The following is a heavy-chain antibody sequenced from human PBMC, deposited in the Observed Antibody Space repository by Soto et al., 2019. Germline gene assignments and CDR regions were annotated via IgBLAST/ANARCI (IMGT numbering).Heavy chain of an antibody. CDR2: IYPGDSDT. V-gene: IGHV5-51*01. Sequence: PGESLKISCKGSGYSFTSYWIGWVRQMPGKGLEWMGIIYPGDSDTRYSPSFQGQVTISADKSISTAYLQWSSLKASDTAMYYCARHRAYDSSGYYLRYYYGMDVWGQGTTVTVSS. D-gene: IGHD3-22*01. CDR3: ARHRAYDSSGYYLRYYYGMDV. J-gene: IGHJ6*02. CDR1: GYSFTSYW.